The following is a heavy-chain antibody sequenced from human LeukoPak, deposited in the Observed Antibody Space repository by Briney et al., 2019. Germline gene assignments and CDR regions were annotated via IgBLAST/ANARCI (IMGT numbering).Heavy chain of an antibody. V-gene: IGHV4-39*02. CDR3: ARDHDLVTYYYYYGMDV. Sequence: PSETLSLTCTVSAGSISSSSYYWGWIRQPPGKGLEWIGSFYYTGSTYYNPSLKSRVTISVDTSKNQFSLKLSSVTAADTAVYYCARDHDLVTYYYYYGMDVWGQGTTVIVSS. CDR2: FYYTGST. D-gene: IGHD3-3*01. CDR1: AGSISSSSYY. J-gene: IGHJ6*02.